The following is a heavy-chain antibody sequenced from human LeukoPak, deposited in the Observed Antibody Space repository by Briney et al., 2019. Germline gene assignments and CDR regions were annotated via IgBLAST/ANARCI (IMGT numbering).Heavy chain of an antibody. CDR3: ATPSTITVTDFDY. J-gene: IGHJ4*02. Sequence: ASVKVSCKASGYTFTGYYMHWVRQAPGQGLAWMGWINPNSGGTNYAQKFQGRVTMTRDTSISTAYMELSRLRSDDTAVYYCATPSTITVTDFDYWGQGTLVTVSS. V-gene: IGHV1-2*02. CDR1: GYTFTGYY. CDR2: INPNSGGT. D-gene: IGHD4-11*01.